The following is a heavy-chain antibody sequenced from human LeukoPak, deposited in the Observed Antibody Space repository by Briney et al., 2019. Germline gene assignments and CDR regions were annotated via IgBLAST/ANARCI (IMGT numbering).Heavy chain of an antibody. Sequence: PGGSLRLSCAASGFTFSDYWMHWVRQAPGKGLVWVSRINPDGSSASYADSVKGRFTISRDNAKNTLYLQMNSLRAEDTAVYYCAKVVAAGPLDYWGQGTLVTVSS. CDR1: GFTFSDYW. V-gene: IGHV3-74*01. CDR3: AKVVAAGPLDY. J-gene: IGHJ4*02. CDR2: INPDGSSA. D-gene: IGHD2-15*01.